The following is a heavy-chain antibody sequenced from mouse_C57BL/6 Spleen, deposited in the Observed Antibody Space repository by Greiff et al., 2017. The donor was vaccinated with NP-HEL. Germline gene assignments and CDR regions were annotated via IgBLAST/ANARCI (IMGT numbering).Heavy chain of an antibody. CDR3: ARFDGAY. CDR2: ISSGGSYT. V-gene: IGHV5-6*01. CDR1: GFTFSSYG. Sequence: EVKVVESGGDLVKPGGSLKLSCAASGFTFSSYGMSWVRQTPDKRLEWVATISSGGSYTYYPDSVKGRFTISRDNAKNTLYLQMSSLKSEDTAMYYCARFDGAYWGQGTLVTVSA. J-gene: IGHJ3*01.